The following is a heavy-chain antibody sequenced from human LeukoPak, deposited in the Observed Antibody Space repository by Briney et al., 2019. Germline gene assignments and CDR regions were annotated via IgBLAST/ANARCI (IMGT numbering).Heavy chain of an antibody. Sequence: SQTLSLTCTVSGGSISSGGYYWSWIRQHPGKGLEWIGYIYYSGSTYYNPSLKSRVTISVDASKNQFSLKLSSVTAADTAVYYCARTRGRWRMADYWGQGTLVTVSS. CDR2: IYYSGST. V-gene: IGHV4-31*03. CDR1: GGSISSGGYY. D-gene: IGHD2-8*02. CDR3: ARTRGRWRMADY. J-gene: IGHJ4*02.